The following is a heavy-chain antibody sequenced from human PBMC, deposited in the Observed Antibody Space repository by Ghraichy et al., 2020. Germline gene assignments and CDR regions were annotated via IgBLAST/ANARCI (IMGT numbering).Heavy chain of an antibody. CDR3: ARDSHHRATTVTTGGMYWFDP. CDR1: GGSISSYY. Sequence: SETLSLTCTVSGGSISSYYWSWIRQPPGKGLEWIGYIYYSGSTNYNPSLKSRVTISVDTSKNQFSLKLSSVTAADTAVYYCARDSHHRATTVTTGGMYWFDPWGQGTLVTVSS. V-gene: IGHV4-59*01. D-gene: IGHD4-17*01. CDR2: IYYSGST. J-gene: IGHJ5*02.